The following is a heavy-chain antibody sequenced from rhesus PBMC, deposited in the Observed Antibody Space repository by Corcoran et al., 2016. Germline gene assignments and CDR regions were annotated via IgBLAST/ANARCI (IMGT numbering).Heavy chain of an antibody. V-gene: IGHV3S5*01. J-gene: IGHJ4*01. Sequence: QLVGTGGGLVQPGGSLRLSCEASRFTFSSFAMSWVRQAPGKGLEWVSGISYTGGSTYYADSVKGRFTISRDNSKNTLSLQMNSLRAEDTAVYYCAKARNYYSGSYYYDYWGQGVLVTVSS. D-gene: IGHD3-16*01. CDR3: AKARNYYSGSYYYDY. CDR2: ISYTGGST. CDR1: RFTFSSFA.